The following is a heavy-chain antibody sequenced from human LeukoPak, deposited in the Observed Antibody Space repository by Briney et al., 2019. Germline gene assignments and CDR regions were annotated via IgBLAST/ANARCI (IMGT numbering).Heavy chain of an antibody. V-gene: IGHV4-4*09. Sequence: SETLSLTCTVSGASISNYFWNWIRQPPGKGLEWIGYIYTSGSTNYNPSLKSRVTISVDTSKNQFSLKLSSVTAADTAVYYSARQGYSGYDYVSWFDTWGQGTLVTVSS. CDR3: ARQGYSGYDYVSWFDT. CDR2: IYTSGST. D-gene: IGHD5-12*01. CDR1: GASISNYF. J-gene: IGHJ5*02.